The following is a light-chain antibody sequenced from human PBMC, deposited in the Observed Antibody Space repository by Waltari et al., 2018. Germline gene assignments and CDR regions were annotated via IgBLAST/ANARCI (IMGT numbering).Light chain of an antibody. CDR3: QMYVRLPVT. CDR2: DTS. J-gene: IGKJ1*01. V-gene: IGKV3-20*01. CDR1: QSVGRS. Sequence: EIVLTQSPGTLSLSPGERATLSCRASQSVGRSLAWYQRKPGQAPRLLIYDTSNRATVIPERFSGSGSGTDFSLTISRLEPEDFAVYYCQMYVRLPVTFGQGTKVEIK.